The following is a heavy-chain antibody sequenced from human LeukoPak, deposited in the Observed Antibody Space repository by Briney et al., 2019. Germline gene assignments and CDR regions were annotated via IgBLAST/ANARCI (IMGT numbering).Heavy chain of an antibody. V-gene: IGHV3-30*12. CDR2: IQYDGSNE. CDR3: VRGGHTAMADY. J-gene: IGHJ4*02. Sequence: GGSLRLSCAASRFTFSSYGMHWVRQAPGKGLEWVAYIQYDGSNEQYADSVKGRFSISRDSSKNILYLQMNSLRAGDTAVYYCVRGGHTAMADYWGQGTLVTVSS. D-gene: IGHD5-18*01. CDR1: RFTFSSYG.